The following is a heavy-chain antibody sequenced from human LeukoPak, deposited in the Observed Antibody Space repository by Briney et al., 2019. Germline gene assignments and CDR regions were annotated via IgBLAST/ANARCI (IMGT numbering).Heavy chain of an antibody. CDR3: ARDIGPNYYDSNGYYSD. CDR1: GGSISSGGYY. D-gene: IGHD3-22*01. J-gene: IGHJ4*02. CDR2: IYYSGST. V-gene: IGHV4-31*03. Sequence: SQTLSLTCTVSGGSISSGGYYWSWIRQHPGKGLEWIGYIYYSGSTYYNPSLKSRVTISVDTSKNQFSLKLSSVTAADTAVYYCARDIGPNYYDSNGYYSDWGQGTLVTVSS.